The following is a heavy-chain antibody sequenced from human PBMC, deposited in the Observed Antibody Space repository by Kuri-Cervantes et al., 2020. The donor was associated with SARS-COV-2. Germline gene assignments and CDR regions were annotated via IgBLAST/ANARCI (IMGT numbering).Heavy chain of an antibody. Sequence: SETLSLTCTVSGGSISSGSYYWSWIRQPAGKGLEWIGYIYTSGSTNYNPSLKSRVTISVDTSKNQLSLKLSSVTAADTAVYYCARDRSGYEYYDFLNYMDVWGKGTTVTVSS. CDR2: IYTSGST. D-gene: IGHD3-9*01. V-gene: IGHV4-61*09. J-gene: IGHJ6*03. CDR1: GGSISSGSYY. CDR3: ARDRSGYEYYDFLNYMDV.